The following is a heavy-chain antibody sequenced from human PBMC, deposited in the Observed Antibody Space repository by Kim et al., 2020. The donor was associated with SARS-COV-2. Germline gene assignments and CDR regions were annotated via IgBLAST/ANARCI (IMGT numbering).Heavy chain of an antibody. J-gene: IGHJ5*02. CDR3: ARVLAVAGTYNWFDP. CDR2: IYYSGST. V-gene: IGHV4-59*13. Sequence: SETLSLTCTVSGGSISSYYWSWIRQPPGKGLEWIGYIYYSGSTNYNPSLKSRVTISVDTSKNQFSLKLSSVTAADTAVYYCARVLAVAGTYNWFDPWGQGTLVPVSS. CDR1: GGSISSYY. D-gene: IGHD6-19*01.